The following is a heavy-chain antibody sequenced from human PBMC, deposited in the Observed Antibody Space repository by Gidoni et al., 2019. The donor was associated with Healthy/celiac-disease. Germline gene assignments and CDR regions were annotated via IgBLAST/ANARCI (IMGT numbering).Heavy chain of an antibody. CDR1: GFTFNNYA. CDR2: VSDGGSTT. CDR3: AKDHSPGGSTPYYFDY. D-gene: IGHD2-2*01. J-gene: IGHJ4*02. V-gene: IGHV3-23*01. Sequence: EVQLLESGGGLIQPGGSLRLSCAASGFTFNNYAMTWVRQAPGKGLQWVAAVSDGGSTTYYADSVKGRLTISRDNSKNTLYMQMNSLRAENTAVYFCAKDHSPGGSTPYYFDYWGQGSLVTVSS.